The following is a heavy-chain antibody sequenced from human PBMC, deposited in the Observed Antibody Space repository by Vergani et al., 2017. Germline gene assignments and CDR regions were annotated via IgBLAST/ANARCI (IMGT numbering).Heavy chain of an antibody. CDR3: ARDAPPWYYYGSGSHRLRWYFDL. J-gene: IGHJ2*01. CDR2: IYYSGST. Sequence: QVQLQESGPGLVKPSETLSLTCTVSGGSISSYYWSWIRQPPGKGLEWIGYIYYSGSTNYNPSLKSRVTISVDTSKNQFSLKLSSVTAADTAVYYCARDAPPWYYYGSGSHRLRWYFDLWGRGTLVTVSS. CDR1: GGSISSYY. V-gene: IGHV4-59*01. D-gene: IGHD3-10*01.